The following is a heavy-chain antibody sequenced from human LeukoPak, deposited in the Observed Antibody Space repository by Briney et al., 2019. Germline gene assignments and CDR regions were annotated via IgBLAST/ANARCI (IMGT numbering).Heavy chain of an antibody. Sequence: GRSLRLSCAASGFTFDDYAMHWVRQAPGKGLEWVSGISWNSGSIGYADSVKGRFTISRDNAKNSLYLQMNSLRAEDTALYYCAKDFKAKESAAFDYWGQGTLVTVSS. J-gene: IGHJ4*02. CDR1: GFTFDDYA. D-gene: IGHD6-13*01. V-gene: IGHV3-9*01. CDR3: AKDFKAKESAAFDY. CDR2: ISWNSGSI.